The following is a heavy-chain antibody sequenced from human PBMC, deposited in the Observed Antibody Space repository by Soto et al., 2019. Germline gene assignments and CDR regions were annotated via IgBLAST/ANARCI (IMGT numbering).Heavy chain of an antibody. CDR1: GGSISRYY. V-gene: IGHV4-59*01. D-gene: IGHD3-10*01. J-gene: IGHJ4*02. Sequence: SETPALACTVYGGSISRYYWSWIRQPPGKGLEWIGYIYYSGSTNYNPSLKSRVTISVDTSKNQFSLKLSSVTAADTAVYYCARAGVVPGVKAYYIDYWGQGTLVTVSS. CDR3: ARAGVVPGVKAYYIDY. CDR2: IYYSGST.